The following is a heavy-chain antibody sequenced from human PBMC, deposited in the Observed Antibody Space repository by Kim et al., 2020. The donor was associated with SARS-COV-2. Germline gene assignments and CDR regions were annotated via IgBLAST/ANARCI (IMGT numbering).Heavy chain of an antibody. D-gene: IGHD2-2*02. V-gene: IGHV3-7*01. CDR3: AREGMREITGYCSSTSCYSYYYGMDV. Sequence: GGSLRLSCAASGFTFSSYWMSWVRQAPGKGLEWVANIKQDGSEKYYVDSVKGRFTISRDNAKNSLYLQMNSLRAEDTAVYYCAREGMREITGYCSSTSCYSYYYGMDVWGQGTTVTVSS. CDR2: IKQDGSEK. J-gene: IGHJ6*02. CDR1: GFTFSSYW.